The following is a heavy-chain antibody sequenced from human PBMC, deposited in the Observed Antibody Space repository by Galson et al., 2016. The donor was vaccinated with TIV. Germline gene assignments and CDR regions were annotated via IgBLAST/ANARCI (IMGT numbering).Heavy chain of an antibody. Sequence: SLRLSCAASGFTFEDYGMHWVRQTPGKGLEWVANIKQDGSERYYVDSVKGRFIISRDNAKNSVYLQMNSLRVEDTAVYYCARGRSGYFDYWGRGTLVAVSS. J-gene: IGHJ4*02. V-gene: IGHV3-7*03. CDR3: ARGRSGYFDY. CDR1: GFTFEDYG. CDR2: IKQDGSER. D-gene: IGHD3-3*01.